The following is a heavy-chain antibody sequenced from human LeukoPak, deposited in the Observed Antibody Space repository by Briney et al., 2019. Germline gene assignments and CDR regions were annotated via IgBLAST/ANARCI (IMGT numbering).Heavy chain of an antibody. CDR1: GVSISSYY. V-gene: IGHV4-59*01. CDR3: VRGPYGASISKWFDP. Sequence: SETLSLTCTVSGVSISSYYWSWIRQPPGKGLEWIGYIYYSGSTNYNPSLKSRVTISVDTSKNQFSLKLSSVTAADTAVYYCVRGPYGASISKWFDPWGQGTQVIVSP. D-gene: IGHD4/OR15-4a*01. CDR2: IYYSGST. J-gene: IGHJ5*02.